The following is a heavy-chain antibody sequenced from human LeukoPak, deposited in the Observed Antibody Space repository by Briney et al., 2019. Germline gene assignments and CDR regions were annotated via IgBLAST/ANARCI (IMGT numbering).Heavy chain of an antibody. CDR1: GLTFSSYS. Sequence: KPGGSLRLSCAPCGLTFSSYSMNWVRQATGKGLEWVSSISSSSSYIYYADSVKGRFTISRDNAKNSLYLQMSSLRAEDTAVYYCAREGLSSIAARPGAFDIWGQGTMVTVSS. J-gene: IGHJ3*02. CDR2: ISSSSSYI. D-gene: IGHD6-6*01. CDR3: AREGLSSIAARPGAFDI. V-gene: IGHV3-21*01.